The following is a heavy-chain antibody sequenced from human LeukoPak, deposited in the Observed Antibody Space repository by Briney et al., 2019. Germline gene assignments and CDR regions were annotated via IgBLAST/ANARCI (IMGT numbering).Heavy chain of an antibody. J-gene: IGHJ4*02. CDR3: ARVNNVAAGTWSFDY. V-gene: IGHV4-34*01. CDR2: INHSGST. Sequence: SETLSLTCAVYGGSFSGYYWSWIRQPPGKGLEWIGEINHSGSTNYNPSLKSRVTISVDTSKNQFSLKLSSVTAADTAVYYCARVNNVAAGTWSFDYWGQGTLVTVSS. D-gene: IGHD6-13*01. CDR1: GGSFSGYY.